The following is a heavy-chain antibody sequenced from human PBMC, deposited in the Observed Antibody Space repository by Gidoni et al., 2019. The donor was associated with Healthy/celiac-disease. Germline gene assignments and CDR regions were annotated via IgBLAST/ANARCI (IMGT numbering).Heavy chain of an antibody. CDR2: ISSSSSYT. CDR1: GFTFSDYY. J-gene: IGHJ4*02. Sequence: QVQLVESGGGLVKPGGSLRLSCAASGFTFSDYYMSWIRQAPGKGLEWVSYISSSSSYTNYADSVKGRFTISRDNAKNSLYLQMNSLRAEDTAVYYCARAYGSAAHFDYWGQGTLVTVSS. D-gene: IGHD6-13*01. V-gene: IGHV3-11*05. CDR3: ARAYGSAAHFDY.